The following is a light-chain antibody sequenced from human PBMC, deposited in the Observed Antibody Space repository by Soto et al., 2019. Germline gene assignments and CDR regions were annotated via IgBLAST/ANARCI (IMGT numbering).Light chain of an antibody. CDR2: LGS. CDR3: MQSLQSPFT. J-gene: IGKJ3*01. CDR1: QSLQHRNGHKF. V-gene: IGKV2-28*01. Sequence: DSVMTQSPLSLPVTPGEPASISCRSSQSLQHRNGHKFLDWYLQKPGQSPQLLIYLGSNRASGFSDRFSGGGSGTDVTLKISSVEAGDVGVYYCMQSLQSPFTFGPGTKVDLK.